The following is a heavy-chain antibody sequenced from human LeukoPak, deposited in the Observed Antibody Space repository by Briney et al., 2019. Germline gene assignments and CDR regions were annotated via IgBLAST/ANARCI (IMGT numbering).Heavy chain of an antibody. CDR1: GGTFSSYA. CDR2: IIPILGIA. Sequence: ASVKVSCKASGGTFSSYAISWVRQAPGQGLEWMGRIIPILGIANYAQKFQGRVTITADKSTSTAYMELSSLRSEDTAVYYCAREAGSAPSPFDYWGQGTLVTVSS. V-gene: IGHV1-69*04. D-gene: IGHD1-26*01. J-gene: IGHJ4*02. CDR3: AREAGSAPSPFDY.